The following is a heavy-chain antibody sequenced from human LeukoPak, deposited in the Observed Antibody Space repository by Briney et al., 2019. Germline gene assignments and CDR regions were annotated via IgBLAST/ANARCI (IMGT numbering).Heavy chain of an antibody. CDR2: INPNSGDT. Sequence: EASVKVSCKASGYTFTGYHMHWVRQAPGQGLEWMGWINPNSGDTNYAQKFQGWVTMTRDTSISTAYVELSRLRSDDTAVYFCASVIAASGTRNWYFDLWGRGTLVTVSS. J-gene: IGHJ2*01. V-gene: IGHV1-2*04. CDR1: GYTFTGYH. CDR3: ASVIAASGTRNWYFDL. D-gene: IGHD6-13*01.